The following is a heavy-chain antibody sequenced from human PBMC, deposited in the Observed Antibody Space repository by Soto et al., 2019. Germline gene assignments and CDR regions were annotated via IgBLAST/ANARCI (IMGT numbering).Heavy chain of an antibody. CDR3: ARTPHHYYDSSGYLNY. Sequence: ASVKVSCKASGYTFTSYYMHWVRQAPGQGLEWMGIINPSGGSTSYAQKFQGRVTMTRDTSTSTVYMELSSLRSEDTAVYYCARTPHHYYDSSGYLNYWGQGXLVTVYS. J-gene: IGHJ4*02. CDR2: INPSGGST. D-gene: IGHD3-22*01. CDR1: GYTFTSYY. V-gene: IGHV1-46*01.